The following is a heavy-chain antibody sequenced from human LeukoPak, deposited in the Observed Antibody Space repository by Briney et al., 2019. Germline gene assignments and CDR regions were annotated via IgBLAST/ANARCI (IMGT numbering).Heavy chain of an antibody. Sequence: GGSLRLSCAASGFTFSSYSMNWVRQAPGKGLEWVSSISSSSSYIYYADSVKGRFTISRDNAKNSLYLQMNSLRAEDTAVYYCAREEQKLDPIGDYYYYYYGMDVWGQGTTVTVSS. CDR2: ISSSSSYI. V-gene: IGHV3-21*01. D-gene: IGHD6-13*01. J-gene: IGHJ6*02. CDR1: GFTFSSYS. CDR3: AREEQKLDPIGDYYYYYYGMDV.